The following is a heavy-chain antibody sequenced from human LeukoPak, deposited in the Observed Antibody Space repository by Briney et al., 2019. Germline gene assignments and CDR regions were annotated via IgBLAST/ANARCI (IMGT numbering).Heavy chain of an antibody. CDR2: INTNTGNP. Sequence: ASVKFSCKASGYTFTTYGISWVRQAPGQGLEWMGWINTNTGNPTYAQGFTGRFVFSLDTSVSTAYLQISSLKAEDTAVYYCARSMVRALDAFDIWGQGTMVTVSS. D-gene: IGHD3-10*01. CDR1: GYTFTTYG. CDR3: ARSMVRALDAFDI. J-gene: IGHJ3*02. V-gene: IGHV7-4-1*02.